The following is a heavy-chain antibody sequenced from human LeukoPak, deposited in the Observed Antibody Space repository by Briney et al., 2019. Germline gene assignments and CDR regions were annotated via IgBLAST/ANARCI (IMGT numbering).Heavy chain of an antibody. D-gene: IGHD1-26*01. J-gene: IGHJ5*02. V-gene: IGHV4-4*07. CDR2: IYTDGGT. CDR3: ARRVSEVAPTLRNGENWFDP. CDR1: GGSISGYY. Sequence: PSETLSLTCSASGGSISGYYWNWIRQPAGKGLEWIGRIYTDGGTLYTPSLKSRVTMSVDTSKNQFSLKLTSVTAADTAVYYCARRVSEVAPTLRNGENWFDPWGRGTLVTVSS.